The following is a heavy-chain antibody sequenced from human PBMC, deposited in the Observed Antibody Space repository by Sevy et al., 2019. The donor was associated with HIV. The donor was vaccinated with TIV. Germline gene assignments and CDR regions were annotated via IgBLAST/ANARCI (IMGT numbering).Heavy chain of an antibody. CDR2: ISLSGSTI. CDR1: GFIFSDYY. D-gene: IGHD2-8*01. V-gene: IGHV3-11*01. Sequence: GGSLRLSCAASGFIFSDYYMSWIRQAPGKGLEWVSYISLSGSTIYYADSVKGRFTISRDNAKNSRYLQMNSLRAEDTAVYFCARESRRCSNGVCYGYYGLDVWGQGTTVTVSS. J-gene: IGHJ6*02. CDR3: ARESRRCSNGVCYGYYGLDV.